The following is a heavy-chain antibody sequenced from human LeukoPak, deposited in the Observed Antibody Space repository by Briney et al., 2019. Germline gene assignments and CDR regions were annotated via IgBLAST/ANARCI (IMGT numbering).Heavy chain of an antibody. CDR1: GFTFSSSS. CDR2: ISSSGRYI. V-gene: IGHV3-21*04. CDR3: AKSLTPDRDWFDS. Sequence: GGSLRLSCAASGFTFSSSSMIWVRQAPGKGLEWDSSISSSGRYIYFADSVKGRFTISRDNAKNSVSLQMNSLRGEDTAVYYCAKSLTPDRDWFDSWGQGTLVTVSS. J-gene: IGHJ5*01. D-gene: IGHD4/OR15-4a*01.